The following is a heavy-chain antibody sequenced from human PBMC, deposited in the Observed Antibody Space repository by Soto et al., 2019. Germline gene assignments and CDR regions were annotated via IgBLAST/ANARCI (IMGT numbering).Heavy chain of an antibody. Sequence: GGSLRLSCVGSGFTFSRNWMTWVRQAPGKGLEWVGNIRQDGSEKNYVDSVKGRFTISRDNAKNSLYLQMNSLRAEDTAVYYCAREVVTMVRGVIITGYYGMDVWGQGTTVTVSS. CDR2: IRQDGSEK. J-gene: IGHJ6*02. CDR3: AREVVTMVRGVIITGYYGMDV. D-gene: IGHD3-10*01. V-gene: IGHV3-7*01. CDR1: GFTFSRNW.